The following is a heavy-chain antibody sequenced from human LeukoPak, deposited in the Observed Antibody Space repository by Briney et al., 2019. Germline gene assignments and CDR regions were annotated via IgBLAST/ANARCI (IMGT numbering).Heavy chain of an antibody. CDR3: ARVRATGAFDI. D-gene: IGHD1-14*01. V-gene: IGHV4-34*01. CDR2: INHSGSI. J-gene: IGHJ3*02. Sequence: PSETLSLTCAVYGGSFSGYYWSWIRQPPGKGLEWIGEINHSGSINYNPSLKSRVTISVDTSKNQFSLKLSSVTAADTAVYYCARVRATGAFDIWGQGTMVTVSS. CDR1: GGSFSGYY.